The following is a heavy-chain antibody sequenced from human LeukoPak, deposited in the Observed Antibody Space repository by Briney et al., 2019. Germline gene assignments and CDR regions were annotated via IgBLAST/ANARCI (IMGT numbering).Heavy chain of an antibody. CDR2: ISGSGGST. Sequence: PGGSLRLSCAASGSTFSSYAMSWVRQAPGKGLEWVSAISGSGGSTYYADSVKGRFTISRDNSKNTLYLQMNSLRAEDTAVYYCARGYSSSYDAFDIWGQGTMVTVSS. D-gene: IGHD6-6*01. CDR3: ARGYSSSYDAFDI. V-gene: IGHV3-23*01. J-gene: IGHJ3*02. CDR1: GSTFSSYA.